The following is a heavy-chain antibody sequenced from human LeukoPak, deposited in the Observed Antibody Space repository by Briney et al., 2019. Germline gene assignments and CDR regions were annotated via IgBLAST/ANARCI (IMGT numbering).Heavy chain of an antibody. V-gene: IGHV3-23*01. CDR3: AKGVASSWYSGRDDY. D-gene: IGHD6-13*01. Sequence: PGGSLRLSCAASGFTFSSYAMSWVRQAPGRGLEWVSAISGSGGSTYYADSVKGRFTISRDNSKNTLYLQMNSLRAEDTAVYYRAKGVASSWYSGRDDYWGQGTLVTVSS. CDR1: GFTFSSYA. CDR2: ISGSGGST. J-gene: IGHJ4*02.